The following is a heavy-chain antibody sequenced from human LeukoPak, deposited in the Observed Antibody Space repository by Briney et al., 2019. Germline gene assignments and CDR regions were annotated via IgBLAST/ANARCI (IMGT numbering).Heavy chain of an antibody. CDR1: GFTFSSYA. CDR3: AKTGNSGWYSDY. J-gene: IGHJ4*02. Sequence: GGSLRLSCAASGFTFSSYAMSWVRQAPGKGLEWVSAISGSGGSTYYAESVKGRFTISRDNSKNTLYLQMNSLRAEDTAVYYCAKTGNSGWYSDYWGQGTLVTVSS. CDR2: ISGSGGST. V-gene: IGHV3-23*01. D-gene: IGHD6-19*01.